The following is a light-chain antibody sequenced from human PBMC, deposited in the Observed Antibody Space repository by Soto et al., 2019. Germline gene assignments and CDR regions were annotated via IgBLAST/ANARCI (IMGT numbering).Light chain of an antibody. Sequence: QSVLTQPASVSGSPGQSITISCTGTSSDVGSYNLVSWYQQHPGKGPKLMIYEGSKRPSGVSNRFSGSKSGNTASLTISGLQAEDEADYYCCSYAGSSTFVVFGGGTQLTVL. CDR2: EGS. V-gene: IGLV2-23*03. CDR1: SSDVGSYNL. CDR3: CSYAGSSTFVV. J-gene: IGLJ2*01.